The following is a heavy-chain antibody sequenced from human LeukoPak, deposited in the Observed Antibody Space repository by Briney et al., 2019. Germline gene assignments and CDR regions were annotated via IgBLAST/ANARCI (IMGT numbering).Heavy chain of an antibody. V-gene: IGHV4-30-2*01. J-gene: IGHJ6*02. CDR2: IYHSGST. D-gene: IGHD2/OR15-2a*01. CDR1: GGSISSGGYS. CDR3: AREGFSYGMDV. Sequence: SETLSLTCAVSGGSISSGGYSWSWIRQPPGKGLEWIGYIYHSGSTYYNPSLKSRVTISVDRSKNQFSLKLSSVTAADAAVYYCAREGFSYGMDVWGQGTTVTVSS.